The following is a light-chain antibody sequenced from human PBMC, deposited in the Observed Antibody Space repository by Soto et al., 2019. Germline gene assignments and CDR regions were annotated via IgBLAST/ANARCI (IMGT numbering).Light chain of an antibody. CDR1: QDISNS. J-gene: IGKJ5*01. V-gene: IGKV1-12*01. CDR2: AAS. Sequence: DIQMTQSPSSVSASVGDRVAITCQASQDISNSLAWYQQKPGIAPKLLIYAASSLQSGVPSRFSGSGFGTDFSLTINSLQPEDFATYYCQHPKSFPITFGQGTRLEIK. CDR3: QHPKSFPIT.